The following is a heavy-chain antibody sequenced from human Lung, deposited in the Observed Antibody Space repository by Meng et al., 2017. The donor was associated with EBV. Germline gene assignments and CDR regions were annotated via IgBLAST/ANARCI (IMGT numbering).Heavy chain of an antibody. D-gene: IGHD5-18*01. CDR1: GGSISSGGHY. CDR2: IYYSGST. V-gene: IGHV4-31*01. Sequence: QVHLQEAGPGLVKPSQTLLLTCTVSGGSISSGGHYWSWIRQHPGKSLEWIGYIYYSGSTYYNPSLKSLVSISVDTSNNQFSLKLSSVTAADTAVYYCARAVDTGYFDYWGQGTLVTVSS. CDR3: ARAVDTGYFDY. J-gene: IGHJ4*02.